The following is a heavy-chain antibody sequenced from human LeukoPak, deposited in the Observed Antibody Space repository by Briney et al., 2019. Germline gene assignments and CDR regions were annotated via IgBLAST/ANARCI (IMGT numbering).Heavy chain of an antibody. CDR1: GFTFSSYW. V-gene: IGHV3-74*01. Sequence: PGGSLRLSCAAFGFTFSSYWMHWVRQAPGKGLVWVSRINSDGSSTSYADSVKGRFTISRDNAKNTLYLQMNSLRAEDTAVYYCAILRFLEWFDYWGQGTLVTVSS. CDR2: INSDGSST. CDR3: AILRFLEWFDY. D-gene: IGHD3-3*01. J-gene: IGHJ4*02.